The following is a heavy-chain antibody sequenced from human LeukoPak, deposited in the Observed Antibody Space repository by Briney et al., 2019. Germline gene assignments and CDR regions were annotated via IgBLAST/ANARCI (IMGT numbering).Heavy chain of an antibody. CDR3: AKASWVSSADAVL. CDR1: GFIFRDYA. V-gene: IGHV3-23*01. D-gene: IGHD3-16*01. J-gene: IGHJ4*02. Sequence: GGSLRLSCVASGFIFRDYAMSWVRQTPAGGLEWVSSLRGDGETFYTDSVKGRFTLSRGHSRNTVYLQLSNPRVEDTAVYYCAKASWVSSADAVLWGQGTLVTVS. CDR2: LRGDGET.